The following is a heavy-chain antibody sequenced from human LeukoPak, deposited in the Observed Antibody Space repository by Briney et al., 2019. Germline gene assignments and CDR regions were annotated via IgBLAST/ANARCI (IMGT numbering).Heavy chain of an antibody. CDR3: TTEGIGITFGGVIVTFDY. J-gene: IGHJ4*02. D-gene: IGHD3-16*02. CDR2: IKSKTDGGTT. V-gene: IGHV3-15*01. CDR1: GFTFSNAW. Sequence: PGGSLRLSCAASGFTFSNAWMSWVRQAPGKGLEWVGRIKSKTDGGTTDYAAPVKGRFTISRDDSKNTLYLQMNSLKTEDTAVYYCTTEGIGITFGGVIVTFDYWGQGTLVTVSS.